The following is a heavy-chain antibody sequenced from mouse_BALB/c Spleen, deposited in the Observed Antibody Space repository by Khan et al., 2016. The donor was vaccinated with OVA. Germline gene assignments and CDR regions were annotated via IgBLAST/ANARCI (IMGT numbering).Heavy chain of an antibody. V-gene: IGHV9-3-1*01. CDR3: ARVGYNGTMDC. CDR2: LNTYTGEP. Sequence: QIQLVQSGPELKKPGETVQISCKASGFTFTNYGMNWVKQAPGKGLKWMGWLNTYTGEPTFAEDFKGRFAFSLETYASTAYLQINSLKNEYTATYFCARVGYNGTMDCWGQGTSVTVSS. CDR1: GFTFTNYG. J-gene: IGHJ4*01.